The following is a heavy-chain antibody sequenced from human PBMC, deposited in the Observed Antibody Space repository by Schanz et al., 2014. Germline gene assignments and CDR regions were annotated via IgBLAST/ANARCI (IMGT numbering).Heavy chain of an antibody. D-gene: IGHD3-10*01. Sequence: LVESGGGVVQPGRSLRLSCAASGFTFSSYGMHWVRQVPGKGLEWVAVISSDGFNKFYADSVKGRFTISRDNSKNTLYLQMNSLRTEDTAVYYCARGDMVRGVFDYWGQGTLVTVSS. CDR1: GFTFSSYG. CDR3: ARGDMVRGVFDY. CDR2: ISSDGFNK. V-gene: IGHV3-30*19. J-gene: IGHJ4*02.